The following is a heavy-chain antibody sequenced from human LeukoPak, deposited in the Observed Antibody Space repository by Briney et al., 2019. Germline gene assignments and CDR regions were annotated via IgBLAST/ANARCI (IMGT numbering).Heavy chain of an antibody. CDR2: ITSSSSTI. J-gene: IGHJ4*02. Sequence: GGSLRLSCAASGFTFSSYSMNWLRQAPGKGLEWVSYITSSSSTIYYADSVKGRFTISRDNAKNSLYLQMNSLRDEDTAVYYCARAQYYYDSSGYRYYFDYWGQGTLVTVSS. V-gene: IGHV3-48*02. CDR1: GFTFSSYS. CDR3: ARAQYYYDSSGYRYYFDY. D-gene: IGHD3-22*01.